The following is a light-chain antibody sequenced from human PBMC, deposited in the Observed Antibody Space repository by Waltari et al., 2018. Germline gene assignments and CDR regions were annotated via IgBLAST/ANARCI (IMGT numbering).Light chain of an antibody. V-gene: IGLV8-61*01. CDR3: ALYMGSGIWV. Sequence: QTVVTQEPSLSVSPGGTVTRPCDLSSGSLSTTSYPTWYQQTPGQTPRTLVYKANARSSGVPDRFSGSILGNTAALTITGAQADDESDYYCALYMGSGIWVFGGGTRLTVL. J-gene: IGLJ3*02. CDR2: KAN. CDR1: SGSLSTTSY.